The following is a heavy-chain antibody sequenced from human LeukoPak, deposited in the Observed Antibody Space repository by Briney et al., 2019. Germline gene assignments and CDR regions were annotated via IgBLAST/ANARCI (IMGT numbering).Heavy chain of an antibody. Sequence: PGGSLRLSCAASGFTFSNYCMHWVRQAPGKGLVWVSRINNDGNRTNYADFVKGRFTISRDNAKNSLYLQMKSLRAEDTGVYYCATGGYCSGGSCPHRLYWGQGTLVTVSS. V-gene: IGHV3-74*01. J-gene: IGHJ4*02. CDR2: INNDGNRT. CDR3: ATGGYCSGGSCPHRLY. D-gene: IGHD2-15*01. CDR1: GFTFSNYC.